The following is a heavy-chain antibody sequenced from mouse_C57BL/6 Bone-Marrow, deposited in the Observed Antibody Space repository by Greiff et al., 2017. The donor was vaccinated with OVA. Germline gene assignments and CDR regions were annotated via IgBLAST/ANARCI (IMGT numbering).Heavy chain of an antibody. CDR1: GFSLTSYG. D-gene: IGHD1-1*01. CDR2: IWSGGST. CDR3: ARDGSRHLYYAMDY. J-gene: IGHJ4*01. Sequence: VKLMESGPGLVQPSQSLSITCTVSGFSLTSYGVHWVRQSPGKGLEWLGVIWSGGSTDYNAAFISRLSISKDNSKSHVFFKMNRLQADDTAIYYCARDGSRHLYYAMDYWGQGTSVTVSS. V-gene: IGHV2-2*01.